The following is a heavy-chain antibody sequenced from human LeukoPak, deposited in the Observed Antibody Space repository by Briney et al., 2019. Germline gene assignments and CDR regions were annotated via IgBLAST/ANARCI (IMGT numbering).Heavy chain of an antibody. CDR3: ARESITMPLGGGKYFDY. J-gene: IGHJ4*02. CDR1: GYNFKTHA. D-gene: IGHD3-10*01. V-gene: IGHV1-18*01. CDR2: ISGYNGDT. Sequence: ASVKVSCQTSGYNFKTHAVSWVRQVPGQGLEWMGWISGYNGDTAFAQKFQGRVTMTRDTSTTTAYMELRSLTSDDTAVYYCARESITMPLGGGKYFDYWGQGTLVTVSS.